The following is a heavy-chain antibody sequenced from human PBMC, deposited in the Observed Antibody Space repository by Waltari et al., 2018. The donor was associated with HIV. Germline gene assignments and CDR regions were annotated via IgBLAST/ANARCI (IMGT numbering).Heavy chain of an antibody. CDR1: GFTFSSYW. V-gene: IGHV3-7*03. Sequence: EVQLVESGGGLVQPGGSLRLSCAASGFTFSSYWMSWVRQAPGKGREWVANIKQDGSEKYYGDSVKGRFTISRDNAKNSLYLQMNSLRAEDTAVYYCARGGIAAAGTDDYWGQGTLVTVSS. D-gene: IGHD6-13*01. CDR2: IKQDGSEK. CDR3: ARGGIAAAGTDDY. J-gene: IGHJ4*02.